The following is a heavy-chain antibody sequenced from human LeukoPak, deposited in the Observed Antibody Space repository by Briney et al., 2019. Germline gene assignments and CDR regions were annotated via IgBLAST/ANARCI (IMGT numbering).Heavy chain of an antibody. J-gene: IGHJ4*02. CDR1: GYTFTGYY. CDR2: INPNSGGT. Sequence: ASVKVSCKASGYTFTGYYMHWVRQAPGQGLEWMGWINPNSGGTNYAQKFQGRVTMTRDTSISTAYMELSRLRSDDTAVYYCARDRRKFMTTVTTPPGYRGQGTLVTVSS. V-gene: IGHV1-2*02. D-gene: IGHD4-17*01. CDR3: ARDRRKFMTTVTTPPGY.